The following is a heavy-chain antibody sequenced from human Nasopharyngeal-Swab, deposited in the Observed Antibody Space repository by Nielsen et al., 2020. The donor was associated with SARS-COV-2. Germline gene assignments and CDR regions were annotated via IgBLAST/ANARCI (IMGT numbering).Heavy chain of an antibody. Sequence: LKISCAASGFPFSRYGMHWVRQAPGKGLEWVAFISFDGTDKYYADSVKGRLTISRDNSKNTLSLQMNSLKFEDTAVYYCAKDEDSSPSQRGYWGQGTLVTVSS. CDR1: GFPFSRYG. CDR3: AKDEDSSPSQRGY. CDR2: ISFDGTDK. J-gene: IGHJ4*02. D-gene: IGHD6-6*01. V-gene: IGHV3-30*18.